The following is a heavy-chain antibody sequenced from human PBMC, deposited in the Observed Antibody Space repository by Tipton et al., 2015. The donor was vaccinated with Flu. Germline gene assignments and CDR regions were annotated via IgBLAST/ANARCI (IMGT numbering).Heavy chain of an antibody. Sequence: TLSLTCTFSGGSISSRSYYWAWIRQPPGKGLEWIGSIYQSWNAYYNPSLKGRVVLSVDASMSKNEFSLTMTSVTASDTAVYYCARGPRGDTAMVSLGYWGPGILVTVSS. CDR2: IYQSWNA. D-gene: IGHD5-18*01. V-gene: IGHV4-39*07. CDR3: ARGPRGDTAMVSLGY. CDR1: GGSISSRSYY. J-gene: IGHJ4*01.